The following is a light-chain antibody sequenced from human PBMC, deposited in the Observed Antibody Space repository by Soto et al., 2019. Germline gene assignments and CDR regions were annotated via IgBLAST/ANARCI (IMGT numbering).Light chain of an antibody. J-gene: IGKJ3*01. V-gene: IGKV3-20*01. CDR3: QQYGCSL. Sequence: EIVLTQSPGTLSLSPGERANLSCRASQSIRSNYLAWYQQKPGQAPRLLIYGASSRATDIPDRFSGSGSGTDFTLTISRLEPEDFAVYYCQQYGCSLFGPGTKVDIK. CDR1: QSIRSNY. CDR2: GAS.